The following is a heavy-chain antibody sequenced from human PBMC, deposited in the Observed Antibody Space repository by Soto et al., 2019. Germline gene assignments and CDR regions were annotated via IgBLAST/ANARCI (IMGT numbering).Heavy chain of an antibody. CDR1: GYTFTSYD. V-gene: IGHV1-8*01. CDR3: ARVTKRYSSGYKRYYFDY. D-gene: IGHD6-19*01. CDR2: MNTNSGNT. J-gene: IGHJ4*02. Sequence: ASVKVSCKASGYTFTSYDINWVRQATGQGLEWMGWMNTNSGNTGYAQKFQGRVTMTRNTSISTAYMELSSLRSEDTAVYYCARVTKRYSSGYKRYYFDYWGQGTLVTVSS.